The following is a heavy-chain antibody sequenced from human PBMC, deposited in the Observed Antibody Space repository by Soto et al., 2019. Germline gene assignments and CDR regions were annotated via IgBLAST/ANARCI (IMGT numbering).Heavy chain of an antibody. CDR3: ARDSPRGYSGYDFFPTSRNYYYGMDV. D-gene: IGHD5-12*01. J-gene: IGHJ6*02. Sequence: SETLSLTCTVSGGSISRYYWSWIRQPPGKGLEWIGYIYYSGSTNYNPSLKSRVTISVDTSKNQFSLKLSSVTAADTAVYYCARDSPRGYSGYDFFPTSRNYYYGMDVWGQGTTVTVSS. CDR2: IYYSGST. V-gene: IGHV4-59*01. CDR1: GGSISRYY.